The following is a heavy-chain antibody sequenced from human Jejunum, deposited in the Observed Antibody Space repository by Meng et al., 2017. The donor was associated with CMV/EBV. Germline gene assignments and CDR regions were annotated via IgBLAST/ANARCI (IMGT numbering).Heavy chain of an antibody. J-gene: IGHJ4*02. D-gene: IGHD3-3*02. CDR1: GLTFSRYS. Sequence: WAASGLTFSRYSMNWVRQAPGKGLEWLSYIDSFSSTMYYADSVKGRYTISRDNAKNSLYLQMNSLRAEDTAVYYCARDSIASALDYWGQGSLVTVSS. CDR2: IDSFSSTM. CDR3: ARDSIASALDY. V-gene: IGHV3-48*04.